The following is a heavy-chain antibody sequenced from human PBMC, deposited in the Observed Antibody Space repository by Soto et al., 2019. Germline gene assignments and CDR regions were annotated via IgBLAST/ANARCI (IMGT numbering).Heavy chain of an antibody. J-gene: IGHJ4*02. V-gene: IGHV3-13*01. D-gene: IGHD2-15*01. CDR2: IGTAGDT. CDR1: GFTFSGFD. Sequence: GGSLRLSCEASGFTFSGFDMHWVRQPTGKGLEWVSTIGTAGDTYYAVSVKGRFTISRDNAKNSLSLQMNSLRAGGTAVYFCARGQEVGAHFFDSWGQGTQVTVSS. CDR3: ARGQEVGAHFFDS.